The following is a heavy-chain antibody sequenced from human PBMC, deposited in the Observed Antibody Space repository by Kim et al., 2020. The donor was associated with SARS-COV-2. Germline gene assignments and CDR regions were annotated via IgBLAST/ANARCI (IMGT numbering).Heavy chain of an antibody. Sequence: GGSLRLSCAASGFTFSNAWMSWVRQAPGKGLEWVGRIKSKTDGGTTDYAAPVKGRFTISRDDSKNTLYLQMNSLKTEDTAVYYCTTEKTYYYDSSGLRPWGQGTLVTVSS. D-gene: IGHD3-22*01. V-gene: IGHV3-15*01. J-gene: IGHJ5*02. CDR3: TTEKTYYYDSSGLRP. CDR1: GFTFSNAW. CDR2: IKSKTDGGTT.